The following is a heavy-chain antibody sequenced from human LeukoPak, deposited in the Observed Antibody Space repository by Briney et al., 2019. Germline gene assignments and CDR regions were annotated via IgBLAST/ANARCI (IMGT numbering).Heavy chain of an antibody. J-gene: IGHJ4*02. CDR3: ARAGFVGGFDY. V-gene: IGHV3-30*04. D-gene: IGHD3-10*01. CDR1: GFTFSSYA. CDR2: ISYDGSNK. Sequence: GGSLRLSCAASGFTFSSYAMHWVRQAPGKGLEWVAVISYDGSNKYYADSVKGRFTISRDNSKNTLFLQMNSLRAEDTAVYYCARAGFVGGFDYCGQGTLVTVSS.